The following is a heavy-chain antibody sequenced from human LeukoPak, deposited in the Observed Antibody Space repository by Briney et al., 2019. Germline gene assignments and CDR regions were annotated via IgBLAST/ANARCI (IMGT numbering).Heavy chain of an antibody. Sequence: SETLSLTCTVSGGSISSGGYYWSWIRQPPGKGLEWIGEINHSGSTNYNPSLKSRVTISVDTSKNQFSLKLSSVTAADTAVYYCARGMGYNWNDLHYWGQGTLVTVSS. J-gene: IGHJ4*02. CDR1: GGSISSGGYY. D-gene: IGHD1-20*01. CDR3: ARGMGYNWNDLHY. CDR2: INHSGST. V-gene: IGHV4-39*07.